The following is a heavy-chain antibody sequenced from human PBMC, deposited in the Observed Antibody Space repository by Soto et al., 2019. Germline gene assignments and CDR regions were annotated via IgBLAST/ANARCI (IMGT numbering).Heavy chain of an antibody. CDR3: ARGRYYYDSSDYLFDY. CDR1: GGTFSSYA. D-gene: IGHD3-22*01. Sequence: QVQLVQSGAEVKKPGSSVKVSCTASGGTFSSYAISWVRQAPGQGLEWMGGIIPIFGTANYAQKFQGRVTITADKSTSTAYMELSSLRSEDTAVYYCARGRYYYDSSDYLFDYWGQGTLVTVSS. CDR2: IIPIFGTA. J-gene: IGHJ4*02. V-gene: IGHV1-69*06.